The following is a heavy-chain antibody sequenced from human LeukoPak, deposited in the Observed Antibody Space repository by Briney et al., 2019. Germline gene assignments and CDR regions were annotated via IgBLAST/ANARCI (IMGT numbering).Heavy chain of an antibody. V-gene: IGHV4-39*01. Sequence: PSETLSLTCTVSGGSISSSSYYWGWIRQPPGKGLEWIGSIYYSGSTYYNPSLKSRVTISVDTSKNQFSLKLSSVTAADTAVYYCARLIPYSSGWYDDYWGQGTLVTVSS. J-gene: IGHJ4*02. CDR1: GGSISSSSYY. CDR3: ARLIPYSSGWYDDY. D-gene: IGHD6-19*01. CDR2: IYYSGST.